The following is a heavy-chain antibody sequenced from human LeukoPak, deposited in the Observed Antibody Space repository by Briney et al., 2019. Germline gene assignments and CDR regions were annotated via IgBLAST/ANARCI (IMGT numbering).Heavy chain of an antibody. CDR1: GDSVSSNSAA. J-gene: IGHJ4*02. CDR3: ARETIAAAGTYYYFDY. Sequence: SQTLSLTCAISGDSVSSNSAAWNWIRQSPSRGLEWLGRIYYRSKWYNDYAVSVKSRITINPDTSKNQFSLQLNSVTPEDTAVYYCARETIAAAGTYYYFDYWGQGTLVTVAS. V-gene: IGHV6-1*01. D-gene: IGHD6-13*01. CDR2: IYYRSKWYN.